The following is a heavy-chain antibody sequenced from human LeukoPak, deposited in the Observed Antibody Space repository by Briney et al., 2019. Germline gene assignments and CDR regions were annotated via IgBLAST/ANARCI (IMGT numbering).Heavy chain of an antibody. J-gene: IGHJ6*03. D-gene: IGHD3-3*01. CDR2: MNPNSGNT. CDR3: ARGGKDTIVLYYYYYMDV. Sequence: ASVKVSCKASGYTFTSYDINWVRQATGQGLEWMGWMNPNSGNTGYAQKFQGRVTMTRNTSIGTAYMELSSLRSEDTAVYYCARGGKDTIVLYYYYYMDVWGKGTTVTVSS. V-gene: IGHV1-8*01. CDR1: GYTFTSYD.